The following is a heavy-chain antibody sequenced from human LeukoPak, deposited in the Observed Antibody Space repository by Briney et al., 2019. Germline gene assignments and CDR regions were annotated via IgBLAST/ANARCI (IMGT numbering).Heavy chain of an antibody. J-gene: IGHJ5*02. D-gene: IGHD3-3*01. CDR2: INHSGST. V-gene: IGHV4-34*01. Sequence: PSETLSLTCAVYGGSFSGYSWSWIRQPPGKGLEWIGEINHSGSTNYNPSLKSRVTISVDTSKNQFSLKLSSVTAADTAVYYCARGKTIFGVVTNNWFDPWGQGTLVTVSS. CDR1: GGSFSGYS. CDR3: ARGKTIFGVVTNNWFDP.